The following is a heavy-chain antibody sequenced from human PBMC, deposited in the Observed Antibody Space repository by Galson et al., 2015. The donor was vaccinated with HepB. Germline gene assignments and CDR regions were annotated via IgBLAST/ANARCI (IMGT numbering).Heavy chain of an antibody. D-gene: IGHD1-26*01. Sequence: LSLTCTVSGGSISSSSYYWGWIRQPPGKGLEWIGSIYYSGSTYYNPSLKSRVTISVDTSKNQFSLKLSSVTAADTAVYYCATEYSGSYLDAFDIWGQGTMVTVSS. V-gene: IGHV4-39*01. CDR2: IYYSGST. CDR1: GGSISSSSYY. CDR3: ATEYSGSYLDAFDI. J-gene: IGHJ3*02.